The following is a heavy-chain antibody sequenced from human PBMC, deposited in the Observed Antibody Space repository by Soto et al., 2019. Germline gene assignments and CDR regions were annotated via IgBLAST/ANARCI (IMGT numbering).Heavy chain of an antibody. V-gene: IGHV3-30*18. CDR1: GFTFSSYG. CDR2: ISYDGSNK. J-gene: IGHJ4*02. D-gene: IGHD5-12*01. Sequence: GGSLRLSCAASGFTFSSYGMHWVRQAPGKGLEWVAVISYDGSNKYYADSVKGRFTISRDNSKNTLYLQMNSLRAEDTAVYYCAKDFFPYSGYLRGGFDYWGQGTLVTVSS. CDR3: AKDFFPYSGYLRGGFDY.